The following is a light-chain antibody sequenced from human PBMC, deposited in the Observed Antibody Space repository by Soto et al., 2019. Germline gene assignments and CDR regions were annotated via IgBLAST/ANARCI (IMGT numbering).Light chain of an antibody. V-gene: IGKV3-11*01. Sequence: EIVLTQSPATLSLSPGESATLSCRASQSVSSYLAWYQQKPGQAPRLLIYDASNRATGIPARFSGSGSGTDFTLTISSLQPEDVGTYYCQKYSIGPLTFGGGTKVDIK. CDR2: DAS. CDR1: QSVSSY. J-gene: IGKJ4*01. CDR3: QKYSIGPLT.